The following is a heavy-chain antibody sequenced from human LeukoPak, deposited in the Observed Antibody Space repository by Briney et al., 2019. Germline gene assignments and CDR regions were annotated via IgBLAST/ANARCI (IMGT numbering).Heavy chain of an antibody. CDR1: GFTFSDYY. CDR2: ISSSGSTI. Sequence: GGSLRLSCAASGFTFSDYYMSWIRQAPGKGLEWVSYISSSGSTIYYADSVKGRFTISRDNAKNSLYLQTNSLRAEDTAVYYCARVVRGVIRYYYYYMDVWGKGTTVTVSS. J-gene: IGHJ6*03. D-gene: IGHD3-10*01. CDR3: ARVVRGVIRYYYYYMDV. V-gene: IGHV3-11*01.